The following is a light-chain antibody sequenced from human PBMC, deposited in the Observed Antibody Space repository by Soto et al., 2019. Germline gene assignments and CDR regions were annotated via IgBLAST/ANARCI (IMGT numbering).Light chain of an antibody. CDR2: LGS. Sequence: EIVLTQSPLSLSVSPGEPASISCRSSQSLTPSSGYNYLDWYLLKPGQPPQLVIYLGSNRGSGVPDRFSGSGAGTHFTLTISRVETEDAGVYFCMQPLQTLITFGQGTRLEIQ. CDR3: MQPLQTLIT. J-gene: IGKJ5*01. V-gene: IGKV2-28*01. CDR1: QSLTPSSGYNY.